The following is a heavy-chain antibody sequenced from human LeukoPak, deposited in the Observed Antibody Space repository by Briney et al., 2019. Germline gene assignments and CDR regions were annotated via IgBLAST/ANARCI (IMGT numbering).Heavy chain of an antibody. CDR1: GYTFTGYH. CDR3: AREYSSGWDFFDY. V-gene: IGHV1-2*02. J-gene: IGHJ4*02. D-gene: IGHD3-22*01. CDR2: INPKSGGT. Sequence: ASVKVSCKASGYTFTGYHIHWVRQAPGQGLEWMGRINPKSGGTNSAQKFQGRVTMTRDTSISTAYLELSWLRYDDTAVYYCAREYSSGWDFFDYWGQGTLVTVSS.